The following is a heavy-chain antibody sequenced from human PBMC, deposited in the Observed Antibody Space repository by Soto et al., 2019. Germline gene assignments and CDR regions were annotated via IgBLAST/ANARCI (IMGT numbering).Heavy chain of an antibody. CDR1: GGSISSYY. CDR3: ASLWGWSVDY. J-gene: IGHJ4*02. V-gene: IGHV4-59*08. D-gene: IGHD3-16*01. CDR2: IYYSGST. Sequence: QVQLQESGPRLVKPSETLSLTCTVSGGSISSYYWSWIRQPPGKGLEWIGYIYYSGSTNYNPSLKSRVTISVDTSKNQFSLKLSSVTAADTAVYYCASLWGWSVDYWGQGTLVTVSS.